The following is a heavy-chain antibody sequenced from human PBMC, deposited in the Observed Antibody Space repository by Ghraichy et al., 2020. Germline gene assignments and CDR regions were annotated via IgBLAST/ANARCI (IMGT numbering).Heavy chain of an antibody. CDR2: ISSSSSYI. D-gene: IGHD1-26*01. CDR3: LSWREVGAKYGMDV. CDR1: GFTFSSYS. J-gene: IGHJ6*02. Sequence: GGSLRLSCEASGFTFSSYSMNWVRQAPGKGLEWVSSISSSSSYIYYEDSVKGRFTISRDNAKNSLYLKMNSLRAEDTAVYYCLSWREVGAKYGMDVWGQGTTVIVSS. V-gene: IGHV3-21*01.